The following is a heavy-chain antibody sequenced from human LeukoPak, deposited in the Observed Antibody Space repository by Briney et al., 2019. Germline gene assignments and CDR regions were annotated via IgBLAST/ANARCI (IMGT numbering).Heavy chain of an antibody. CDR3: ARRGFVVVPAAIDSYYYYYMDV. V-gene: IGHV4-4*09. J-gene: IGHJ6*03. Sequence: SETLSLTCTVSGGSISSYYWSWIRQPSGKGLEWIGYIYTSGSTNYNPSLKSRVTISVDTSKNQFSLKLSSVTAADTAVYYCARRGFVVVPAAIDSYYYYYMDVWGRGTTVTVS. D-gene: IGHD2-2*02. CDR2: IYTSGST. CDR1: GGSISSYY.